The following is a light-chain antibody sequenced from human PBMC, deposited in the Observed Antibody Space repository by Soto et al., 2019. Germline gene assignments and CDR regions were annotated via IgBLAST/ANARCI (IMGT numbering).Light chain of an antibody. Sequence: EILFTHSPGTLSWSPGERATLFCRASQSLSSTYLAWYQQRPGQAPRLLIFGASNRATGIPDRFRGSGSGTEFTLTISSLQSEDFAVYYCQQYNKWPRTFGQGTKVDIK. CDR2: GAS. V-gene: IGKV3D-15*01. CDR3: QQYNKWPRT. J-gene: IGKJ1*01. CDR1: QSLSSTY.